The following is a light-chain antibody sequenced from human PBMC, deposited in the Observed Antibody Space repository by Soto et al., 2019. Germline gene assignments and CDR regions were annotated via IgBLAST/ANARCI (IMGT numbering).Light chain of an antibody. Sequence: QSVLTQPRSVSGSPGQSVTISCTGTSSDVGGYNYVSWYQQHPGKAPKLMIYDVSKRPSGVPDRFSGSKSGNTASLTISGSQRQEEEADYYCCSYAGSYPLVFGTGTKVTVL. J-gene: IGLJ1*01. CDR1: SSDVGGYNY. CDR2: DVS. CDR3: CSYAGSYPLV. V-gene: IGLV2-11*01.